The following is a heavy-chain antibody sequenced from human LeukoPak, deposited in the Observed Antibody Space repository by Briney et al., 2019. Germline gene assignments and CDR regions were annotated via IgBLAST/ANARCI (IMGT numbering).Heavy chain of an antibody. D-gene: IGHD3-10*01. V-gene: IGHV3-15*01. Sequence: GGSLRLSCAASGFTFSNAWMSWVRQAPGKGLEWVGRMKSKTDGGTTDYAAPVKGRFTISRDDSKNTLYLQMNSLKTEDTAVYYCTTGITMVRGVIPLIDYWGQGTLVTVSS. CDR2: MKSKTDGGTT. CDR1: GFTFSNAW. J-gene: IGHJ4*02. CDR3: TTGITMVRGVIPLIDY.